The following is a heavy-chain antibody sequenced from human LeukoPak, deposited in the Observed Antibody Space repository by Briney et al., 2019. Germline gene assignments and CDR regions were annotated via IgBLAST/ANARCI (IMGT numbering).Heavy chain of an antibody. V-gene: IGHV3-30*18. CDR1: GFTFSSYG. Sequence: PGRSLRLSCAASGFTFSSYGMHWVRQAPGKGLEWVAVISYDGSDKYYADSVKGRFTISRDNSKNTLYLQMSSLRAEDTAVYYCAKDQVTAAGSDFDYWGQGTLVTVSS. D-gene: IGHD6-13*01. CDR2: ISYDGSDK. J-gene: IGHJ4*02. CDR3: AKDQVTAAGSDFDY.